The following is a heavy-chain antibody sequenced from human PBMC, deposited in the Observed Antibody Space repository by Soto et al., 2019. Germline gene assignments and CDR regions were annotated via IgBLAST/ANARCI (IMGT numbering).Heavy chain of an antibody. Sequence: EVQLLESGGGLVQPGGFLRLSCAASGFTLGTYVMTWVRQAPGKGLEWVSAISGSGGSTNYADPVKGRFTISRDNTKNTLYLQMNSLRVEDTAVYYCAKDRKGSYCSGGTCYSFDYWGQGTLVTVPS. CDR1: GFTLGTYV. V-gene: IGHV3-23*01. D-gene: IGHD2-15*01. CDR2: ISGSGGST. J-gene: IGHJ4*02. CDR3: AKDRKGSYCSGGTCYSFDY.